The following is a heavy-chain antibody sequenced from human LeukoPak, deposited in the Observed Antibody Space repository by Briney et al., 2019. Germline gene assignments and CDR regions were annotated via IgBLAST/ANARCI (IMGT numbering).Heavy chain of an antibody. CDR3: ASSRIYYESSGWSYGMDV. CDR2: IHHSGTT. Sequence: SETLSPTCGVYGGSFSGYYWSWIRQSPGVGLDWIAEIHHSGTTNYNPSFKSRVTISLDMSKNQFFLKLTSVTAADTAVYYCASSRIYYESSGWSYGMDVWGQGTTVTVSS. D-gene: IGHD3-22*01. V-gene: IGHV4-34*01. J-gene: IGHJ6*02. CDR1: GGSFSGYY.